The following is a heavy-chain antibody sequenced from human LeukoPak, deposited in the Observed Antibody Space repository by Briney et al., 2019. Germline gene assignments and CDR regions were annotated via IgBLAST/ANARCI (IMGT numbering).Heavy chain of an antibody. D-gene: IGHD2-2*01. CDR1: GGSFSGYY. Sequence: KSSETLSLTCAVYGGSFSGYYWSWIRQPPGKGLEWIGEINHSGSTNYNPSLKSRVTISVDTSKNKFSLKLSSVTAADTAVYYCAREMAYCSSTSCFDFDYWGQGTLVTVS. CDR2: INHSGST. J-gene: IGHJ4*02. CDR3: AREMAYCSSTSCFDFDY. V-gene: IGHV4-34*01.